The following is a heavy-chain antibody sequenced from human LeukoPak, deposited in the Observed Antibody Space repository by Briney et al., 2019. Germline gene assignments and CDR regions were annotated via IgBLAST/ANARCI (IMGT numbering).Heavy chain of an antibody. CDR2: ISGSGGST. D-gene: IGHD2-21*02. CDR3: AKDPLIVVVTHVSNTDAFDI. V-gene: IGHV3-23*01. J-gene: IGHJ3*02. Sequence: GGSLRLSCAASGFTFSSYAMSWVRQAPGKGLEWVSAISGSGGSTYYADSVKGRFAISRDNSKNTLYLQMNSLRAEDTAVYYCAKDPLIVVVTHVSNTDAFDIWGQGTMVTVSS. CDR1: GFTFSSYA.